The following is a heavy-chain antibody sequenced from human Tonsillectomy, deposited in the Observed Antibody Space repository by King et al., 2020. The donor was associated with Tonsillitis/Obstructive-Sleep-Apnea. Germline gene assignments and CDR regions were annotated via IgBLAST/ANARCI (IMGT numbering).Heavy chain of an antibody. V-gene: IGHV4-34*01. D-gene: IGHD2-2*02. Sequence: VQLPQWGAGLLKPSETLFLTCAVYGGSFSGYYWSWIRQPPGKGLEWIGEINHSGSTNYNPSLKSRVTISVDTSKNQFSLKVSSVTAADTAVYYCARVAAVPTALLYYYYGMDVWGQGATVTVSS. CDR1: GGSFSGYY. CDR2: INHSGST. CDR3: ARVAAVPTALLYYYYGMDV. J-gene: IGHJ6*02.